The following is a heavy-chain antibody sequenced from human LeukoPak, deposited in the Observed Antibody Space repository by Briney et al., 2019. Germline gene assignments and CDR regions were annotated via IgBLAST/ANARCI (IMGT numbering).Heavy chain of an antibody. D-gene: IGHD3-10*01. CDR1: GFTFSSYE. CDR2: ISSSGSTI. Sequence: GGSLRLSCAASGFTFSSYEMNWVRQAPGKGLEWVSYISSSGSTIYYADSVKGRFTISRDNAKNSLYLQMNSLRAEDTAVYYCASGLLWFGELPYDYWAREPWSPSPQ. CDR3: ASGLLWFGELPYDY. V-gene: IGHV3-48*03. J-gene: IGHJ4*02.